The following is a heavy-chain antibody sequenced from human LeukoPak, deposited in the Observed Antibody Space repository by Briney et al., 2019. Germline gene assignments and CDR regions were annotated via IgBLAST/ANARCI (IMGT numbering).Heavy chain of an antibody. V-gene: IGHV4-39*07. CDR2: IYYSGST. CDR3: ARWTGSFDS. D-gene: IGHD3/OR15-3a*01. CDR1: GGSISSSSYY. J-gene: IGHJ4*02. Sequence: SETLSLTCTVSGGSISSSSYYWGWIRQPPGKGLEWIGSIYYSGSTYYNPSLKSRVIMSVDASKNQFSLKLSSVTAADTAVYYCARWTGSFDSWGQGTLVTVSS.